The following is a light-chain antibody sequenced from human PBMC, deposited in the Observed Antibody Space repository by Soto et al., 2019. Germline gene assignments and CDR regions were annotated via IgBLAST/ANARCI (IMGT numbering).Light chain of an antibody. CDR3: RQYCDWPPET. V-gene: IGKV3-15*01. CDR1: QSVSRN. J-gene: IGKJ2*01. Sequence: EIVMTQSPATLSVSPGERATLSCRASQSVSRNLAWYQQRPGQTPRLLIYDASTRATGIPARFGGSGSGTEFTITISGLQSEDHAVYYCRQYCDWPPETFGQGTKVEI. CDR2: DAS.